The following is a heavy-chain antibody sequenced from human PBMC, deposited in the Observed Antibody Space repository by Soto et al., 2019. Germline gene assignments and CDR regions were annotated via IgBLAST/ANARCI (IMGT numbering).Heavy chain of an antibody. D-gene: IGHD4-17*01. V-gene: IGHV1-69*02. Sequence: SVKVSCKASGGTFSSYTISWVRQAPGQGLEWMGRIIPILGIANYAQEFQGRVTITADKSTSTAYMELSSLRSEDTAVYYCAKNPSTVTTLWYFDLWGRGTLVTVSS. CDR2: IIPILGIA. J-gene: IGHJ2*01. CDR1: GGTFSSYT. CDR3: AKNPSTVTTLWYFDL.